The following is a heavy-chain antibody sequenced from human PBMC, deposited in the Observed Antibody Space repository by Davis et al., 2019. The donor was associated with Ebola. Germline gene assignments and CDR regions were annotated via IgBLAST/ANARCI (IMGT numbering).Heavy chain of an antibody. CDR2: IFHGGTT. V-gene: IGHV4-4*02. J-gene: IGHJ5*01. D-gene: IGHD4-17*01. CDR1: GDSISSSNW. CDR3: ARDAFPGDDIRWFDS. Sequence: SETLSLTCAVSGDSISSSNWWSWVRQPPGKGLEWIGEIFHGGTTNYNPSLKSRVIMSVDKSKNQFSLKLTSVTAADTAVYYCARDAFPGDDIRWFDSWGQGTQVTVSS.